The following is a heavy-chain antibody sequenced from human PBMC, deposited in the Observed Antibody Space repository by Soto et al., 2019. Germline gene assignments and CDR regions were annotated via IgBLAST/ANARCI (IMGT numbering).Heavy chain of an antibody. CDR2: ISTSGGTT. V-gene: IGHV3-23*01. CDR1: GFTFSNFD. D-gene: IGHD6-13*01. J-gene: IGHJ1*01. CDR3: ATGTAAPAH. Sequence: EVQLLESGGGSVQPGGSLRLSCAASGFTFSNFDMSWVRQAPGKGLEWVSGISTSGGTTYYADSVKGRFTSSRDNSKNTLYLQMTSLRAEDTAVYYCATGTAAPAHWGQGTLVTVSS.